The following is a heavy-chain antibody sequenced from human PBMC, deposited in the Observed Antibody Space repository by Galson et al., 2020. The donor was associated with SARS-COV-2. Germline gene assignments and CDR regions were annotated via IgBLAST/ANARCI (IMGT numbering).Heavy chain of an antibody. CDR3: ARVHCSGGSCYNDY. CDR2: IIPILGIA. V-gene: IGHV1-69*02. Sequence: SVKVSCKASGGTFSSYTISWVRQAPGQGLEWMGRIIPILGIANYAQKFQGRVTITADKSTSTAYMELSSLRSEDTAVYYCARVHCSGGSCYNDYWGQGTLVTVYS. CDR1: GGTFSSYT. D-gene: IGHD2-15*01. J-gene: IGHJ4*02.